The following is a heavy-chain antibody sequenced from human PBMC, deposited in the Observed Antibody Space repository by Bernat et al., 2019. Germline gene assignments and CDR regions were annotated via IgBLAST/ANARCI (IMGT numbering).Heavy chain of an antibody. CDR2: ISTYNGNT. CDR3: TREERYCSGGDCRSPSGYNGMDV. D-gene: IGHD2-15*01. V-gene: IGHV1-18*04. Sequence: QVQLVQSGAEVKKPGASVKVSCKASGYTFTSYGISWVRQAPGQGREWMGWISTYNGNTNFAQNLLGRVTLTTDPSPNTAYMELRSLRSDDTAVYYCTREERYCSGGDCRSPSGYNGMDVWGQGTTVTVSS. J-gene: IGHJ6*02. CDR1: GYTFTSYG.